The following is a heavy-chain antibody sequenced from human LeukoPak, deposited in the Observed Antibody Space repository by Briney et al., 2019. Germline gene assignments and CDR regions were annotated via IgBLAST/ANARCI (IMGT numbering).Heavy chain of an antibody. J-gene: IGHJ3*02. Sequence: GGSLRLSCAASGFTFSSYAMSWVRQAPGKGLEWVSAISGSGGSTYYADSVKGRFTISRDNSKNTLYLQMNSLRAEDTAVYYCAKDGWALLWFGEFKDAFDIWGQGTMVTVSS. V-gene: IGHV3-23*01. D-gene: IGHD3-10*01. CDR2: ISGSGGST. CDR3: AKDGWALLWFGEFKDAFDI. CDR1: GFTFSSYA.